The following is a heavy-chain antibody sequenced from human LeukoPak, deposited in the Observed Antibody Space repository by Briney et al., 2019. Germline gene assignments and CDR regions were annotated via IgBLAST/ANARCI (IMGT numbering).Heavy chain of an antibody. CDR1: GFSFSVSW. Sequence: GGSLRLSCGASGFSFSVSWMSWVRQAPGKGLEWVSVIYSGGSTYYADSVKGRFTISRDNSKNTLYLQMNSLRAEDTAVYYCARDYYYGSGSQVAGDYWGQGTLVTVSS. CDR2: IYSGGST. CDR3: ARDYYYGSGSQVAGDY. D-gene: IGHD3-10*01. V-gene: IGHV3-66*01. J-gene: IGHJ4*02.